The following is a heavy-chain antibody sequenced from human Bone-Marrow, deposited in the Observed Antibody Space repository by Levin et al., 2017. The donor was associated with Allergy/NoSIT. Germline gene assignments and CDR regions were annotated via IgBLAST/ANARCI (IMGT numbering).Heavy chain of an antibody. D-gene: IGHD3-3*01. Sequence: PGGSLRLSCEASGFPINSYTMTWVRQAPGKGLEWVSSMSSDGTHINDGDSVKGRFTISRDHAKNELSLQMDSLRVEDTAVYYCVRQSPTIDFDLWGQGVLVIVSS. CDR3: VRQSPTIDFDL. CDR2: MSSDGTHI. CDR1: GFPINSYT. J-gene: IGHJ5*02. V-gene: IGHV3-21*01.